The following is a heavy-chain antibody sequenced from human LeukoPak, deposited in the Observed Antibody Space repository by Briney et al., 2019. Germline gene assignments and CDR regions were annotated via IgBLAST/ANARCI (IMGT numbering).Heavy chain of an antibody. Sequence: GGSLRLSCSASGLTFSLYSMHWVCQAPGKGLEYVSGISTNGGSTYYADSVKGRFTISRDNSKNTLYLQMSTLRAEDTAVYYCVTELGIGGFDIWGQGTMVTVSS. CDR3: VTELGIGGFDI. CDR1: GLTFSLYS. CDR2: ISTNGGST. J-gene: IGHJ3*02. V-gene: IGHV3-64D*06. D-gene: IGHD7-27*01.